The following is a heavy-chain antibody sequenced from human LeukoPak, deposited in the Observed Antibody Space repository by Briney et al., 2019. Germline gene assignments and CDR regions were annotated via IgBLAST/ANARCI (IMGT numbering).Heavy chain of an antibody. J-gene: IGHJ5*02. V-gene: IGHV1-2*06. D-gene: IGHD3-22*01. CDR3: ARGLEDYYDSSGYWFDP. CDR2: INPNSGGT. Sequence: ASVKVSCKASGYTFTGYYMHWVRQAPGQGLEWMGRINPNSGGTNYAQKFQGRVTMTRDTSISTAYMELSRLRSDDTAVYYCARGLEDYYDSSGYWFDPWGREPWSPSPQ. CDR1: GYTFTGYY.